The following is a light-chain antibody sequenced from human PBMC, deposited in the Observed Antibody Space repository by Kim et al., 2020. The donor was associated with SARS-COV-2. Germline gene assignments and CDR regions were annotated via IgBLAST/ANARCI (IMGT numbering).Light chain of an antibody. J-gene: IGKJ5*01. Sequence: SHLSASVGDRVTITCQASQDIRNYLKWYQQKPGKAPKLLIYDASNLETGVPSRFSGSGSGTDFTFTISSLQPEDIATYYCKQGSTFGQGTRLEIK. CDR3: KQGST. V-gene: IGKV1-33*01. CDR1: QDIRNY. CDR2: DAS.